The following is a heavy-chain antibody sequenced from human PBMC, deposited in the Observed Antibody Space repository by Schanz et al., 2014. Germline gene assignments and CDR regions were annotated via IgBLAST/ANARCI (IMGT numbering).Heavy chain of an antibody. CDR1: GFTFSAYA. CDR3: ARDHTTESDYSAGQPIDY. Sequence: EVQLLESGGGLVQPGGSLRLSCAASGFTFSAYAMPWVRQAPGKGLEWVSAMNESHSTIYYSDSVRGRFTISRDNAKNSVFLQMSSLRAEDTAVYYCARDHTTESDYSAGQPIDYWGQGTLVTVSS. V-gene: IGHV3-23*01. J-gene: IGHJ4*02. D-gene: IGHD1-26*01. CDR2: MNESHSTI.